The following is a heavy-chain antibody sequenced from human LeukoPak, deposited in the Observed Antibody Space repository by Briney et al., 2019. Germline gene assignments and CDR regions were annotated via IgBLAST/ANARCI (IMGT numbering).Heavy chain of an antibody. V-gene: IGHV3-53*01. CDR2: IYTGGST. CDR3: AREWSA. D-gene: IGHD1-26*01. CDR1: GITVSSSY. Sequence: PGGSLRLSCAASGITVSSSYMSWVRQAPGKGLEWVSVIYTGGSTHYADSVEGRFTISRDNSKNTVYLQMNSLRPEDTAVYYCAREWSAWGQGTLVTVSS. J-gene: IGHJ5*02.